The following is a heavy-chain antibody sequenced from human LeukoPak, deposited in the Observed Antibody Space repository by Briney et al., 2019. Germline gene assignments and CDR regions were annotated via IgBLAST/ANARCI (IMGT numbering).Heavy chain of an antibody. CDR3: ARDQSLYYDTPGRDY. J-gene: IGHJ4*02. V-gene: IGHV3-21*01. D-gene: IGHD3-22*01. Sequence: GGSLRLSCAASGFTFSSYSMNWVRQAPGKGLEWVSSISSSSSYIYYADSVKGRFTISRDNAKNSLYLQMNSLRAEDTAVYYCARDQSLYYDTPGRDYWGQGTLVTVSS. CDR2: ISSSSSYI. CDR1: GFTFSSYS.